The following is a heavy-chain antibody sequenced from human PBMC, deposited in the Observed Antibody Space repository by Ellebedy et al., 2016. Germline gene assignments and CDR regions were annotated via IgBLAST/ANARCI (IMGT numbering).Heavy chain of an antibody. V-gene: IGHV3-7*02. CDR2: IKQDGSEK. CDR1: GFTFSSYW. J-gene: IGHJ4*02. Sequence: GESLKISCAASGFTFSSYWMSWVRQAPGKGLEWVANIKQDGSEKYYVGSVKGRFTISRDNAKNSLYLQMNSLRAEDTAVYYCARKLGGGDCFDYWGQGTLVTVSS. D-gene: IGHD2-21*01. CDR3: ARKLGGGDCFDY.